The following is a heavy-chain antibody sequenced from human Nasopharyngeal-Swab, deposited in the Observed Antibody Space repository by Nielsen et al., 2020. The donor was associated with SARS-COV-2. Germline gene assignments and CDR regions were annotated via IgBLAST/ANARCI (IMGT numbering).Heavy chain of an antibody. CDR3: AGGSSNRYYFDY. CDR1: GYTVTSYG. V-gene: IGHV1-18*01. Sequence: ASVKVSCKAFGYTVTSYGISWVRQAPGQGLEWMGWISAYNANTKNAQKLQGRVTMTTDTSTNTAYMELRSLRSEDTAVYYCAGGSSNRYYFDYWGQGTLVTVSS. J-gene: IGHJ4*02. D-gene: IGHD2-2*01. CDR2: ISAYNANT.